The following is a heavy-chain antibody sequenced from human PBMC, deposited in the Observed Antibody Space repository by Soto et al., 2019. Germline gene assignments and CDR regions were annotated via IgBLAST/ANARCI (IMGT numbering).Heavy chain of an antibody. CDR3: ATNEGRDGYSFDY. CDR2: ISPILGTP. D-gene: IGHD5-12*01. J-gene: IGHJ4*02. Sequence: SVKVSCKASVVTFSRQDMRWVRQAPGQGLEWMGGISPILGTPKYAEKFQDRVTITADESTSTAYMELSSLTSEDTAVYYCATNEGRDGYSFDYWGQGNLATVSS. V-gene: IGHV1-69*13. CDR1: VVTFSRQD.